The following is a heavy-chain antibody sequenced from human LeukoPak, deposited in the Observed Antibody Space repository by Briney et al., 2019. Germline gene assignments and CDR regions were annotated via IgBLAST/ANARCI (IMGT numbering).Heavy chain of an antibody. D-gene: IGHD2-15*01. J-gene: IGHJ4*02. CDR1: GFTFSNAW. V-gene: IGHV3-11*04. Sequence: GGSLRLSCAASGFTFSNAWMSWVRQAPGKGLEWVSFISRSGTTIYYADSVKGRFTISRDNAKNSLYLQMNSLRAEDTAVYYCARVLPHSDPLDYWGQGTLVTVSS. CDR3: ARVLPHSDPLDY. CDR2: ISRSGTTI.